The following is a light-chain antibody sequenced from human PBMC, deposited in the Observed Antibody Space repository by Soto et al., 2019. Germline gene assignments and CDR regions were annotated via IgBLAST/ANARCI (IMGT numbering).Light chain of an antibody. Sequence: DIQMTQSPSTLSASVGDRVSITCRASQSISRWLDWYQQKPGKAPKLLIYKASSLESGVPSSFSGSGSGTEFSLTITSLQPDDFGTYYCQQFNSSSRTVGQGTKVDIK. CDR3: QQFNSSSRT. J-gene: IGKJ1*01. V-gene: IGKV1-5*03. CDR1: QSISRW. CDR2: KAS.